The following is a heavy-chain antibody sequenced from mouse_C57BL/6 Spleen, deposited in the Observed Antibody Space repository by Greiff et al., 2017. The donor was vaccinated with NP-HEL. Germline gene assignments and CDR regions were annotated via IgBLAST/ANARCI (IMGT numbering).Heavy chain of an antibody. CDR2: ISGGGGNT. CDR1: GFTFSSYT. J-gene: IGHJ3*01. V-gene: IGHV5-9*04. D-gene: IGHD2-2*01. Sequence: EVKLMESGGGLVKPGGSLKLSCAASGFTFSSYTMSWVRQTPEKRLEWVATISGGGGNTYYPDSVKGRFTMARDNAENTPYLEMSRLRSEDTAVYYGARHGGYGLADWGQGTLVTVSS. CDR3: ARHGGYGLAD.